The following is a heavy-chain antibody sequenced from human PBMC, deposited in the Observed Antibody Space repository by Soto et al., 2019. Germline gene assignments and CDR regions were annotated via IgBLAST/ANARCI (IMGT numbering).Heavy chain of an antibody. CDR2: IMPIFRAP. CDR1: GGAFSDYA. V-gene: IGHV1-69*12. J-gene: IGHJ6*02. D-gene: IGHD2-15*01. Sequence: QVQLVQSGAEVKKPGSSVKVSCKASGGAFSDYAFSWVRQAPGQGLEWLGGIMPIFRAPDYAQKFQGRVTITAXDXTXTXXVEMNSLRSEETAVYYCASWLKGPDIGNYYYGMDVWGQGTTVTVS. CDR3: ASWLKGPDIGNYYYGMDV.